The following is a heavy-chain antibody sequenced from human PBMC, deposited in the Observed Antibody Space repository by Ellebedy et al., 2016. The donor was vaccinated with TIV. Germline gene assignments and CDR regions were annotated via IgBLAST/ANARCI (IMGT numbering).Heavy chain of an antibody. CDR3: ASKDHGYWYFDL. Sequence: MPSETLSLTCTVSGGSISSYYWSWNRQPPGKGLEWIGYFYNGVNTIYNPSLKSRVSMSVDTSKNQVSLKLRSVTAGDTAVYYCASKDHGYWYFDLWGRGTLVTVSS. V-gene: IGHV4-59*08. D-gene: IGHD1-14*01. CDR2: FYNGVNT. CDR1: GGSISSYY. J-gene: IGHJ2*01.